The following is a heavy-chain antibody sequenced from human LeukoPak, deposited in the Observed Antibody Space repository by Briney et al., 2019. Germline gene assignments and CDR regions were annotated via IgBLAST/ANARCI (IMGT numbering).Heavy chain of an antibody. J-gene: IGHJ4*02. CDR2: ISFDGSNE. CDR3: AREFFGY. CDR1: GFTFSSYG. V-gene: IGHV3-30*03. Sequence: PGGSLRLSCAASGFTFSSYGMHWVRQSPGRGLEWLSFISFDGSNEFYADSLKGRFTISRDNAKNSLYLQMNSLRAEDTAVYYCAREFFGYWGQGTLVTVSS.